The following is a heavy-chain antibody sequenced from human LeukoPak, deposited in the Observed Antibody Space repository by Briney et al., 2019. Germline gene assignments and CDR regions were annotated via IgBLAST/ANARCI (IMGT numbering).Heavy chain of an antibody. CDR3: ARRSIRSSGWDD. CDR1: EYTFTSYD. J-gene: IGHJ4*02. V-gene: IGHV1-8*01. CDR2: MNPNSGNT. D-gene: IGHD6-19*01. Sequence: ASVKVSCKASEYTFTSYDINWVRQATGQGLEWMGWMNPNSGNTGYAQKFQGRVTMTRNTSISTAYMELSSLRSEDTAVYYCARRSIRSSGWDDWGQGTLVTVSS.